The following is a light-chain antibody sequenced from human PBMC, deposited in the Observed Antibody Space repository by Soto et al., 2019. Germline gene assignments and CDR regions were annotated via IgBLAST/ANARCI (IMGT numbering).Light chain of an antibody. CDR1: QTVGSN. CDR2: GAS. Sequence: EIVMTQSPATLSVSPGERATLSCRASQTVGSNIAWYQQKPGQAPRLIIHGASTRATGVSARFSGTGSGTEFTLTISSLQSEDFAVYYCQQYHNWPPQYTFGQGIRLQIK. J-gene: IGKJ2*01. V-gene: IGKV3-15*01. CDR3: QQYHNWPPQYT.